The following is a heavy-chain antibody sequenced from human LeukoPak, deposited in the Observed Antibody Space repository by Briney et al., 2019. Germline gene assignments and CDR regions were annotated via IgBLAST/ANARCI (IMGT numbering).Heavy chain of an antibody. CDR1: GYTFTSYD. CDR3: ARGESYYDFWSGYLDRDYYYGMDV. CDR2: MNPNSGNT. D-gene: IGHD3-3*01. V-gene: IGHV1-8*01. Sequence: ASVKVSCKASGYTFTSYDINWVRQATGQGLEWMGWMNPNSGNTGYAQKFQGRVTITADESTSTAYMELSSLRSEDTAVYYCARGESYYDFWSGYLDRDYYYGMDVWGQGTTVTVSS. J-gene: IGHJ6*02.